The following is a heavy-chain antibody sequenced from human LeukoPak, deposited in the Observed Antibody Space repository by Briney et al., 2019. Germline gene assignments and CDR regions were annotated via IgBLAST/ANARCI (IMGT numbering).Heavy chain of an antibody. Sequence: SETLSLTCTVSGGSISSYYWSWIRQPPGKGLEWLGYIYYSGSTNYNPSLKSRVTISVDTSKNQFSLKLSSVTAADTAVYYCARVAYYDSSGYYASDAFDIWGQGTMVTVSS. CDR3: ARVAYYDSSGYYASDAFDI. J-gene: IGHJ3*02. V-gene: IGHV4-59*01. D-gene: IGHD3-22*01. CDR2: IYYSGST. CDR1: GGSISSYY.